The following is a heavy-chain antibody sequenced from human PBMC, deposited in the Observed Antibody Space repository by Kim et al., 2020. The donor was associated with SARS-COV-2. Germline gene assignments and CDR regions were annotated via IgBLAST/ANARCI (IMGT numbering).Heavy chain of an antibody. J-gene: IGHJ4*02. CDR1: GGTFSSYA. D-gene: IGHD3-22*01. CDR3: ARYRYDSSGYQDEPDY. CDR2: IIPILGIA. Sequence: SVKVSCKASGGTFSSYAISWVRQAPGQGLEWMGRIIPILGIANYAQKFQGRVTITADKSTSTAYMELSSLRSEDTAVYYCARYRYDSSGYQDEPDYWGQGTLVTVSS. V-gene: IGHV1-69*04.